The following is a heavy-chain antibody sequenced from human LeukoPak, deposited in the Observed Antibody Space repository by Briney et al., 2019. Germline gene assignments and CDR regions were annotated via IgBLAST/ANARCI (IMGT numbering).Heavy chain of an antibody. CDR2: IKQDGSEK. CDR1: GFTFSDRW. V-gene: IGHV3-7*01. CDR3: ARDRKPSYYSGLDV. Sequence: PGGSLRLSCAASGFTFSDRWMSWVRQAPGKGLEWVANIKQDGSEKYYVDSVKGRFTISRDNAENSLHLQMNSLRAEDTAVYYCARDRKPSYYSGLDVWGQGTTVTVSS. J-gene: IGHJ6*02.